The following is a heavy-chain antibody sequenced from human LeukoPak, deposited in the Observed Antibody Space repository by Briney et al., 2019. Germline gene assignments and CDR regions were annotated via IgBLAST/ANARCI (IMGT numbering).Heavy chain of an antibody. CDR3: ARLVSYDVLTENFYKYYMDV. D-gene: IGHD3-9*01. CDR2: IYYTGSA. J-gene: IGHJ6*03. CDR1: SGSISSNNYY. V-gene: IGHV4-39*01. Sequence: SETLSLTCTVSSGSISSNNYYWGWIRQPPGKGLEWIGSIYYTGSAFYNPSLKSRVTMSLDALKNQFTLKVTSVTATDTAVYYCARLVSYDVLTENFYKYYMDVWGKGTTVTVSS.